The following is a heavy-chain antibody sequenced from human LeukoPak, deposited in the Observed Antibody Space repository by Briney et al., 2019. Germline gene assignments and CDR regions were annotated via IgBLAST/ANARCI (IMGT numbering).Heavy chain of an antibody. D-gene: IGHD5-24*01. CDR2: INPNSGGT. CDR3: ARGERDGYKPTLYHFDY. V-gene: IGHV1-2*02. Sequence: ASVKVSCKASGYTFTGYYMHWVRQAPGQGLEWMGWINPNSGGTNYAQKFQGRVTMTRDTSISTAYMELSRLRSDDTAVYYCARGERDGYKPTLYHFDYWGQGTLVTVSS. J-gene: IGHJ4*02. CDR1: GYTFTGYY.